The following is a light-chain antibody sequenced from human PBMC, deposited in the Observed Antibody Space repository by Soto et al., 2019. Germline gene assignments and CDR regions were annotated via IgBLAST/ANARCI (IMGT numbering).Light chain of an antibody. CDR1: NIGSES. CDR3: QVWDTSSDHSWV. V-gene: IGLV3-21*02. Sequence: SYELTQPPSVSVAPGQTARITCGGDNIGSESVHWYQQKPGQAPVLVVFDDSDRPSGIPERFSGSNSGNTATLTISRVEAGDEADYHCQVWDTSSDHSWVFGGGTQPTVL. CDR2: DDS. J-gene: IGLJ3*02.